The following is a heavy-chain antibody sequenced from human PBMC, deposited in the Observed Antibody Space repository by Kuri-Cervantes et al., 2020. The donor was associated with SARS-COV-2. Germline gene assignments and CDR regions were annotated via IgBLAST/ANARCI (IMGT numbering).Heavy chain of an antibody. CDR2: VYYSGDT. Sequence: GSLRLSCTVSGGSVSCGNDYWSWIRQPPGKGLEWIGFVYYSGDTNYNPSLKSRVTISVDTSKNQFSVKLRSVTAADTAVYYCARHDLTTETTRERGLDYWGQGTLVTVSS. CDR1: GGSVSCGNDY. J-gene: IGHJ4*02. V-gene: IGHV4-61*01. D-gene: IGHD4-17*01. CDR3: ARHDLTTETTRERGLDY.